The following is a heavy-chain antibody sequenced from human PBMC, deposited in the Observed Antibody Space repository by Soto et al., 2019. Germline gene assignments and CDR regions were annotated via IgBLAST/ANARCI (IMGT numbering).Heavy chain of an antibody. J-gene: IGHJ3*02. D-gene: IGHD2-15*01. Sequence: QITLKESGPTLVKPTQPLTLTCTFSGFSLNTGGVGVGWIRQPPGQALEWLAPVYWDDDKGYNPSLKSRLSVIKDTAKIQVVLTMTNMDHEDTATHYCSHARNDSVAFGIWGQGTMVTVAS. V-gene: IGHV2-5*02. CDR2: VYWDDDK. CDR1: GFSLNTGGVG. CDR3: SHARNDSVAFGI.